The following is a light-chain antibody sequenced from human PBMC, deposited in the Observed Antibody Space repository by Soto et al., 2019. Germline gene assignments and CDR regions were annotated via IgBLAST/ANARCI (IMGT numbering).Light chain of an antibody. Sequence: DIQMTQSPSTLPASVGDRVTITCRASQSIGNKLAWYQQKPGKAPKLLIYDASSLESGVPSRFSGSGSGTEFTLTISSLRPDDFAMYYCQQYHNYWTFGQGTKVEIK. CDR2: DAS. J-gene: IGKJ1*01. V-gene: IGKV1-5*01. CDR3: QQYHNYWT. CDR1: QSIGNK.